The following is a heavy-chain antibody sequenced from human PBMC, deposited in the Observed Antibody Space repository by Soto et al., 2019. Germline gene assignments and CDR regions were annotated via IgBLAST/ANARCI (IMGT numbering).Heavy chain of an antibody. CDR1: VFTFSSYG. CDR2: ISYDGSNK. J-gene: IGHJ4*01. V-gene: IGHV3-30*18. CDR3: AKDFHLDYGDYQYFDY. Sequence: RLSCAAAVFTFSSYGVHRVRQAPGKGLEWVAVISYDGSNKYYAASVKGRFTISRDNSKNTLYLQMNSLRAEDTAVYYCAKDFHLDYGDYQYFDYCGHVTLFPVSP. D-gene: IGHD4-17*01.